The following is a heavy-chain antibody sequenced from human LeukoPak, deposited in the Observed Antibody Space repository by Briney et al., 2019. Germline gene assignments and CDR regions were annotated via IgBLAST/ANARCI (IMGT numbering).Heavy chain of an antibody. CDR1: GFTFSDHY. D-gene: IGHD2-21*01. CDR2: ISGSGGCT. Sequence: GGSLRLSCAASGFTFSDHYMDWVRQAPGKGLEWVSAISGSGGCTYYADSVKGRFTISRDNSKNTLYLQMNSLRAEDTAVYYCAKISVSAYCGGDCYSEGWFDPWGQGTLVTVSS. CDR3: AKISVSAYCGGDCYSEGWFDP. J-gene: IGHJ5*02. V-gene: IGHV3-23*01.